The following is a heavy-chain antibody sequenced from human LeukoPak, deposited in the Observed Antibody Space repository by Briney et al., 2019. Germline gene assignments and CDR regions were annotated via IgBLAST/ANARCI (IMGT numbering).Heavy chain of an antibody. CDR3: ARGRSLYYYGSGSQGWFDP. CDR1: GFTFSSYW. D-gene: IGHD3-10*01. CDR2: INSDGSST. Sequence: PGGSLRLSCAASGFTFSSYWMHWVRQAPEKGLVWVSRINSDGSSTSYADSVKGRFTISRDNAKNTLYLQMNSLRAEDTAVYYCARGRSLYYYGSGSQGWFDPWGQGTLVTVSS. J-gene: IGHJ5*02. V-gene: IGHV3-74*01.